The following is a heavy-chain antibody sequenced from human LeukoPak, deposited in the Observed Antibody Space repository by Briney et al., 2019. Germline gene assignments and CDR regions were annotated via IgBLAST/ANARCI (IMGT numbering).Heavy chain of an antibody. Sequence: PSETLSLTCTVSGGSISGSSYYWGWIRQPPGKGLEWVANIKQDGSEKYYVDSVKGRFTISRDNAKNSLYLQMNSLRAEDTAVYYCARDWGSSLGYWGQGTLVTVSS. CDR2: IKQDGSEK. CDR1: GGSISGSSYY. J-gene: IGHJ4*02. D-gene: IGHD3-16*01. CDR3: ARDWGSSLGY. V-gene: IGHV3-7*03.